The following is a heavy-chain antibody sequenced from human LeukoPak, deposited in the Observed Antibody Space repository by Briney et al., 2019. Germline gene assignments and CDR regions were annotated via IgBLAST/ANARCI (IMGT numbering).Heavy chain of an antibody. CDR2: LHPNNGET. V-gene: IGHV1-2*02. CDR1: GYILTDYY. J-gene: IGHJ4*02. CDR3: ARWQEGSGTYYIDH. Sequence: SVKVSCKASGYILTDYYMKWLRQAPGQGLAWMGWLHPNNGETNYAQKFQGRITLTRDPSISTAYMELSSLTSDDTAVYFCARWQEGSGTYYIDHWGQGTLVTVSS. D-gene: IGHD3-10*01.